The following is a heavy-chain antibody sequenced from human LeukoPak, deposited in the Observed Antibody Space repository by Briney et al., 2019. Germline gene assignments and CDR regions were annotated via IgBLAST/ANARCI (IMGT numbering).Heavy chain of an antibody. Sequence: GGSLRLSCAASGFTVSSNYMSWVRQAPGKGLEWGSVIYSGGSTYYADSVKGRFTISRDNSKNTLYLQMNSLRAEDTAVYYCAKVGYCSGGSCSAVYYYYGMDVWGQGTTVTVSS. CDR2: IYSGGST. D-gene: IGHD2-15*01. CDR1: GFTVSSNY. J-gene: IGHJ6*02. CDR3: AKVGYCSGGSCSAVYYYYGMDV. V-gene: IGHV3-66*01.